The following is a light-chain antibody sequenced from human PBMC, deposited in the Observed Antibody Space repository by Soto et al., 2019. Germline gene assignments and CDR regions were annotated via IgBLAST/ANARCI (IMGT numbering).Light chain of an antibody. CDR1: QDISSY. CDR3: QQSYGTPPFT. CDR2: EAS. J-gene: IGKJ3*01. Sequence: DIQLTQSPSPLSASVGDRVYITCRTSQDISSYLNWYQAKPGKAPKLLVYEASTLESGVPSRFSCSGSGTDVTLTINSLQPEDSATYYCQQSYGTPPFTFGPGTRVDI. V-gene: IGKV1-39*01.